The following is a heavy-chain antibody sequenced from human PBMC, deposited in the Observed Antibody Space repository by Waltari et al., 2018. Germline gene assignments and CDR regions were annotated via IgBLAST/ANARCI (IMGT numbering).Heavy chain of an antibody. CDR1: GFPFDASA. CDR2: ISWEGSTT. Sequence: EVQLVESGGVVVQPGGSLRLSCAASGFPFDASAMHWVRQAPGKGLEWVSLISWEGSTTSYADSVKGRFTISRDNSKNSLYLQMNSLRAEDNALYYCAKDSRGYSGWVDYWGQGTLVTVSS. J-gene: IGHJ4*02. CDR3: AKDSRGYSGWVDY. D-gene: IGHD6-19*01. V-gene: IGHV3-43D*03.